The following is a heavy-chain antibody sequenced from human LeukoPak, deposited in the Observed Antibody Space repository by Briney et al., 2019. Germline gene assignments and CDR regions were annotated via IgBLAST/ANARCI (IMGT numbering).Heavy chain of an antibody. J-gene: IGHJ6*02. Sequence: PSETLSLTCAVYGGSFSGYYWSWIRQPPGEGLEWIGEINHSGSTNYNPSLKSRVTISVDTSKNQFSLKLSSVTAADTAVYYCSLVSAARHYYYGMDVWGQGTTVTVSS. CDR2: INHSGST. CDR1: GGSFSGYY. D-gene: IGHD2-2*01. V-gene: IGHV4-34*01. CDR3: SLVSAARHYYYGMDV.